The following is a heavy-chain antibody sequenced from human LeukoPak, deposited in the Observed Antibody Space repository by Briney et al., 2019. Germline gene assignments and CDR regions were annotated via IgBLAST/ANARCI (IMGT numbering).Heavy chain of an antibody. CDR2: IYYSGST. Sequence: SETLSLTCTVSGGSISSSSYYWGWIRQPPGKGLEWIGSIYYSGSTYYNPSLKSRVTISVDTSKNQFSLKLSSVTAADTAVYYCARSASGNPMDWGQGTLVTVSS. CDR1: GGSISSSSYY. J-gene: IGHJ4*02. CDR3: ARSASGNPMD. V-gene: IGHV4-39*01. D-gene: IGHD1-26*01.